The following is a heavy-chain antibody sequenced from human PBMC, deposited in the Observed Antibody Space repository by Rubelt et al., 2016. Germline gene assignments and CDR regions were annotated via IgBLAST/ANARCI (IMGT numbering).Heavy chain of an antibody. CDR2: INHRGST. Sequence: QVQLQQWGAGLLKPSETLSLTCAVYGGSFSGYYWSWIRQPPGKGLEWIGEINHRGSTKYNQSLKSRVTIAVDTAKNQFSRKLSSVTAADTAVYYCARGKEGLGVTMMDYWGQGTLVTVSS. D-gene: IGHD3-22*01. CDR3: ARGKEGLGVTMMDY. J-gene: IGHJ4*02. V-gene: IGHV4-34*01. CDR1: GGSFSGYY.